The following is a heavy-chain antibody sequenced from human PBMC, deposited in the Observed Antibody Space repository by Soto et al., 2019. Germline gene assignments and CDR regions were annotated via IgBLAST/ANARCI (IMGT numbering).Heavy chain of an antibody. CDR3: APQGDNFNYDIPPFDP. CDR2: IIPLFGST. Sequence: QVQLVQSGAEVKKPGSSVRVSCKASGDTFTSYSINWLRQAPGHGPDWMVGIIPLFGSTKFAQKFQGRVNITADVSTSTAYMELSGLTSDDTAIYYCAPQGDNFNYDIPPFDPWGQGTLVTVSS. V-gene: IGHV1-69*01. CDR1: GDTFTSYS. J-gene: IGHJ5*02. D-gene: IGHD3-9*01.